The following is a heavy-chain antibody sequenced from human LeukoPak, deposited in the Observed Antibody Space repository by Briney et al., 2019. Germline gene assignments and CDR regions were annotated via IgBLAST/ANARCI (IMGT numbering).Heavy chain of an antibody. V-gene: IGHV3-7*01. CDR1: GFTFSSYW. CDR3: ARDRSVADTYYYGMDV. CDR2: IKQDGGEK. J-gene: IGHJ6*02. D-gene: IGHD6-19*01. Sequence: HPGGSLLLSCAASGFTFSSYWMSWVRQAPGKGLEWVANIKQDGGEKYYVDSVKGRFTISRDNALNSLYLQMSSLRAEDTAVYYCARDRSVADTYYYGMDVWGQGTTVTVSS.